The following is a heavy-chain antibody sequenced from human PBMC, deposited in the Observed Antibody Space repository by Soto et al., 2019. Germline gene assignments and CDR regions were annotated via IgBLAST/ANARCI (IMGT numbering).Heavy chain of an antibody. CDR1: GDSISSSSYY. Sequence: PSETLSLTCAVSGDSISSSSYYWGWIRQPPGKGLEWIGSIYYSGSTYYNPSLKSRVTISVDTSKNQFSLKLSSVTAADTAVYYCARHYDFWSGYPDDYYYGMDVWGQGTTVTVSS. D-gene: IGHD3-3*01. V-gene: IGHV4-39*01. CDR2: IYYSGST. J-gene: IGHJ6*02. CDR3: ARHYDFWSGYPDDYYYGMDV.